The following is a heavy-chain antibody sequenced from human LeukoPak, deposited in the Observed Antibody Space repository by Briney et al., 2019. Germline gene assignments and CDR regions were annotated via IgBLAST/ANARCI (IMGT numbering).Heavy chain of an antibody. CDR2: INPNSGGT. V-gene: IGHV1-2*06. Sequence: ASVKVSCKASGYTFTGYYMHLVRQAPGQGLEWMGRINPNSGGTNYAQKFQGRVTMTRDTSISTAYMELSRLRSDDTAVYYCARLIAVAGRNFDYWGQGTVVTVSS. J-gene: IGHJ4*02. CDR3: ARLIAVAGRNFDY. D-gene: IGHD6-19*01. CDR1: GYTFTGYY.